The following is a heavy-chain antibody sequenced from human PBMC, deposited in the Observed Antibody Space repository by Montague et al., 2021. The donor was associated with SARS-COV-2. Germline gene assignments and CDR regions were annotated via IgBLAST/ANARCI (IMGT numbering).Heavy chain of an antibody. Sequence: SETLSLTCSVSGVSVNNYCWAWIRQTPEKGLEWIGYIYYSGSTNYNPSLKSRVTISVDTSKNQFSLKLSSVTATDTAVYYCARLGLRYFDWLLLGEGYFDYWGQGTLVTVSS. D-gene: IGHD3-9*01. CDR1: GVSVNNYC. CDR3: ARLGLRYFDWLLLGEGYFDY. CDR2: IYYSGST. J-gene: IGHJ4*02. V-gene: IGHV4-59*08.